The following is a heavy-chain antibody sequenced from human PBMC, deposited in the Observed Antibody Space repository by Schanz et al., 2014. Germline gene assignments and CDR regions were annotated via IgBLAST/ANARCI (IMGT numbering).Heavy chain of an antibody. J-gene: IGHJ5*02. CDR2: ISYDGSNQ. Sequence: QVQLVESGGCVVQPGRSLRLSCAASGFTVRSYAMHWVRQAPGKGLEWVAAISYDGSNQYYTDSVKGRFTVSRDNSKNTVYLQMNSLRAEDTAVYYCAKVVASGPTTGPFDPWGQGTLVTVSS. V-gene: IGHV3-30*04. CDR3: AKVVASGPTTGPFDP. D-gene: IGHD1-26*01. CDR1: GFTVRSYA.